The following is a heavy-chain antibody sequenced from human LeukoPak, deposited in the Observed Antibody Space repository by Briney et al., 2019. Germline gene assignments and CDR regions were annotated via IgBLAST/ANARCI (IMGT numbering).Heavy chain of an antibody. Sequence: GASVKVSCKASGYSFTSYGISWVRQAPGQGLEWMGWISAYNGNTNYAQKLQGRVTMTTDTSTSTAYMELRSLRSDDTAVYYCARGARKLYYHYMDVWGKGTTVTVSS. CDR2: ISAYNGNT. CDR1: GYSFTSYG. CDR3: ARGARKLYYHYMDV. D-gene: IGHD1-1*01. V-gene: IGHV1-18*01. J-gene: IGHJ6*03.